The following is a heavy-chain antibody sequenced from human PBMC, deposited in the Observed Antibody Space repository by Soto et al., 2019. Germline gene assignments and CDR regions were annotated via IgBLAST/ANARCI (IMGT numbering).Heavy chain of an antibody. CDR1: GDTLSTYY. CDR3: ARGVGYSDSSGYPFDY. D-gene: IGHD3-22*01. J-gene: IGHJ4*02. V-gene: IGHV1-46*03. Sequence: VQLVQSGAEVKRPGASVKISCKASGDTLSTYYMHWARQAPGQGLEWMGIINPRSGKTNYPQKFQGRVTMTRDTSTTTVYMELSTLRSEDTAMYYCARGVGYSDSSGYPFDYWGQGTLVTASS. CDR2: INPRSGKT.